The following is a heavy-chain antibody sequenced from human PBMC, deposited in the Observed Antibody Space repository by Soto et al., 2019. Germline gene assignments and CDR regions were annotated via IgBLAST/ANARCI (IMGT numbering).Heavy chain of an antibody. CDR1: SGSISSYY. D-gene: IGHD3-3*01. V-gene: IGHV4-59*08. CDR3: ARMVFGVAQPYHYYYYMDV. CDR2: IYYSGST. J-gene: IGHJ6*03. Sequence: SETLSLTCTVSSGSISSYYWSWIRLPPGKGLEWIGYIYYSGSTNYNPSLKSRVTISVDTSKKQFSLKLSSVTAADTAVYYCARMVFGVAQPYHYYYYMDVWGKGTTVTVSS.